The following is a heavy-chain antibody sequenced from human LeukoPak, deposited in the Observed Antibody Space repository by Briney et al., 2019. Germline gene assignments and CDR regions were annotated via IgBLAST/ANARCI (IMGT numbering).Heavy chain of an antibody. D-gene: IGHD3-16*01. CDR1: GGSFSGYY. J-gene: IGHJ4*02. CDR3: ARGGGRDY. CDR2: INHSGST. V-gene: IGHV4-34*01. Sequence: SETLSLTCAVYGGSFSGYYWSWIRQPPGKGLEWTGEINHSGSTNYNPSLKSRVTISVDTSKNQFSLKLSSVTAADTAVYYCARGGGRDYWGQGTLVTVSS.